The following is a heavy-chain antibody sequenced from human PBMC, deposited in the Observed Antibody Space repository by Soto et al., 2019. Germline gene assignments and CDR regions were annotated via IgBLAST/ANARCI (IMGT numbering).Heavy chain of an antibody. V-gene: IGHV4-30-4*01. J-gene: IGHJ4*02. CDR3: ARSNGYDSNVDY. CDR2: IYYSGST. Sequence: PSETLSLTCTVSVCSISIFYYYWSWIRQPPGKGLEWIGYIYYSGSTYYNPSLKSRVTISVDTSKNQFSLKLSSVTAADTAVYYCARSNGYDSNVDYWGQGTLVTVSS. D-gene: IGHD5-12*01. CDR1: VCSISIFYYY.